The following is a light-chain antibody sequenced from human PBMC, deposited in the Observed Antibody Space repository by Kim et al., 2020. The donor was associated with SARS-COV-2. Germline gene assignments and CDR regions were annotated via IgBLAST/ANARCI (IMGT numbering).Light chain of an antibody. CDR2: GKN. CDR3: NSRDSNDNVV. J-gene: IGLJ2*01. V-gene: IGLV3-19*01. CDR1: SLRSYY. Sequence: SSELTQDPAVSVALGQTVRITCQGDSLRSYYATWYQQKPGQAPILVIYGKNNRPSGIPDRFSGSSSGNTASLTIPGTQAGDDADYYCNSRDSNDNVVFGG.